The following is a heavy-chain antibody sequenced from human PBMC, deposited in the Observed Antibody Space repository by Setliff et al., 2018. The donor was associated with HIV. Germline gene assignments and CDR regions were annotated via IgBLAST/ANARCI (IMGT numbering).Heavy chain of an antibody. CDR2: SIQSGST. D-gene: IGHD3-22*01. CDR3: ARHASTWYYESSGPHFDY. J-gene: IGHJ4*02. V-gene: IGHV4-34*12. CDR1: GGSFRGYF. Sequence: SETLSLPCAVYGGSFRGYFWSWIRQSPGLGLEWIGDSIQSGSTTYNPSLKSRVIISVDTSKNQFSLKMFSVTAADTAVYYCARHASTWYYESSGPHFDYWGQGTLVTVSS.